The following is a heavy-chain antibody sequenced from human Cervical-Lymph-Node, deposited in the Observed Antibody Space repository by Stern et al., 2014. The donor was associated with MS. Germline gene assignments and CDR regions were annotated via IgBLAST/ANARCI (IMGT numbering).Heavy chain of an antibody. D-gene: IGHD2-15*01. Sequence: QVQLVQSGAEVKKLGSSMNVSCKPSGGTFSSSYAITWMRQAPGQRLEWMGRIIPILGLANYAQKFQGRVTITADTSTSTTYMELSSLRSEDTAVYYCARGVVSNRAAATLHNLFDPWGQGTLVTVSS. J-gene: IGHJ5*02. CDR3: ARGVVSNRAAATLHNLFDP. CDR1: GGTFSSSYA. CDR2: IIPILGLA. V-gene: IGHV1-69*09.